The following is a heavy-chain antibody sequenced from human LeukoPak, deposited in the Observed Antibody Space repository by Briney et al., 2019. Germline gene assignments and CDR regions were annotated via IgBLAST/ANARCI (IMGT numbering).Heavy chain of an antibody. V-gene: IGHV3-72*01. J-gene: IGHJ4*02. D-gene: IGHD1-7*01. CDR1: GFTSSDHY. CDR3: ARVRGNFPDF. CDR2: SRNKANSYTT. Sequence: PGGSLRLSCAASGFTSSDHYMDWVRQAPGKGLEWVGRSRNKANSYTTEYAASVKGRFTISRDESESSLYLQMASLKTEDTAVYYCARVRGNFPDFWGQGTLVTVSS.